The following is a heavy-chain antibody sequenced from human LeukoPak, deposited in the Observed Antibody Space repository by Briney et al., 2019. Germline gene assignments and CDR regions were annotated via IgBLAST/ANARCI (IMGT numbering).Heavy chain of an antibody. CDR2: ILGSGDT. Sequence: GGSLRLSCAASGFTVSSNYMSWVRQAPGKGLEWVSLILGSGDTRYADSVKGRFTISRDNAKNSLYLQMNSLRAEDTAVYYCARGARSYSSGWYGYWGQGTLVTVSS. J-gene: IGHJ4*02. D-gene: IGHD6-19*01. CDR1: GFTVSSNY. CDR3: ARGARSYSSGWYGY. V-gene: IGHV3-66*01.